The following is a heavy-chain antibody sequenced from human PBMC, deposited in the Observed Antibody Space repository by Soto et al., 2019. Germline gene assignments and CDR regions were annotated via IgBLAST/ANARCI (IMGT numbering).Heavy chain of an antibody. V-gene: IGHV4-34*01. Sequence: PSETLSFTCAVYGGSFSGYYWSWIRQPPGKGLEWIGEINHSGSTNYNPSLKSRVTISVDTSKNQFSLKLSSVTAADTAVYYCARAEETIAVAGTNWFDPWGQGTLVTVSS. CDR1: GGSFSGYY. CDR3: ARAEETIAVAGTNWFDP. CDR2: INHSGST. J-gene: IGHJ5*02. D-gene: IGHD6-19*01.